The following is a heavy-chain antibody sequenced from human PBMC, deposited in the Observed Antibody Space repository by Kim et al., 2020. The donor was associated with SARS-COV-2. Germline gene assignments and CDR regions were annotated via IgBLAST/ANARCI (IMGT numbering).Heavy chain of an antibody. CDR3: ARDLRGTWGVVTPAHYYYYGMDV. D-gene: IGHD3-3*01. Sequence: GGSLRLSCAASGFTFSSYGMHWVRQAPGKGLEWVAVIWYDGSNKYYADSVKGRFTISRDTSKNTLYLQMNSLRAEDTAVYYCARDLRGTWGVVTPAHYYYYGMDVWGQGTTVTVSS. CDR2: IWYDGSNK. CDR1: GFTFSSYG. J-gene: IGHJ6*02. V-gene: IGHV3-33*01.